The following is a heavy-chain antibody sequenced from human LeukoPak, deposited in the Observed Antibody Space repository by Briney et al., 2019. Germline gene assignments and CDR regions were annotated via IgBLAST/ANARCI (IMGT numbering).Heavy chain of an antibody. J-gene: IGHJ6*04. Sequence: ASVKVSCKASGYTFTSYGISWVRQAPGQGLEWMGWISAYNGNTNYAQKLQGRVTMTEDTSTDTAYMELSSLRSEDTAVYYCATRGPLSSSWYSKGLMDVWGKGTTVTISS. D-gene: IGHD6-13*01. CDR3: ATRGPLSSSWYSKGLMDV. V-gene: IGHV1-18*01. CDR1: GYTFTSYG. CDR2: ISAYNGNT.